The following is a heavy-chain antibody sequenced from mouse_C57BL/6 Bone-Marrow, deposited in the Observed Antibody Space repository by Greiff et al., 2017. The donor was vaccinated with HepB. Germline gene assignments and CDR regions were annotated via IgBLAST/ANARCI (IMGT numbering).Heavy chain of an antibody. V-gene: IGHV5-17*01. J-gene: IGHJ2*01. CDR1: GFTFSDYG. CDR2: ISSGSSTI. D-gene: IGHD1-1*01. Sequence: DVKLVESGGGLVKPGGSLKLSCAASGFTFSDYGMHWVRQAPEKGLEWVAYISSGSSTIYYADTVKGRFTISRDNAKNTLFLQMTSLRSEDTAMYYCARGTTVVAGFDYWGQGTTLTVSS. CDR3: ARGTTVVAGFDY.